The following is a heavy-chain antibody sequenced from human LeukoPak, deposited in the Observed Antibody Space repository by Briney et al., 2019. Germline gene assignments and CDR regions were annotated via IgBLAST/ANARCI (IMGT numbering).Heavy chain of an antibody. CDR2: ISYDGSNK. D-gene: IGHD3-3*01. J-gene: IGHJ4*02. CDR1: GFTFGSYA. V-gene: IGHV3-30*04. CDR3: ARDRVDYFDY. Sequence: PGRSLRLSCAASGFTFGSYAMHWVRQAPGKGLEWVAVISYDGSNKYYADSVKGRFTISRDNSKNTLYLQMNSLRAEDTAVYYCARDRVDYFDYWGQGTLVTVSS.